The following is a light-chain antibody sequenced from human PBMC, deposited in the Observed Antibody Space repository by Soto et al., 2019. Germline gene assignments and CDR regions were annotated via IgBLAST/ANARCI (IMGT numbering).Light chain of an antibody. CDR3: QHYNTWPPGT. CDR2: GAS. CDR1: QSVYSD. Sequence: IVLTQSPGTLSLSPGERATLSCRASQSVYSDFLAWYQQKPGQAPRFLMYGASTRAAGVPARFSGSGSGTEFSLTISSLQSEDFAVYYCQHYNTWPPGTFGQGTKLEIK. J-gene: IGKJ2*02. V-gene: IGKV3-15*01.